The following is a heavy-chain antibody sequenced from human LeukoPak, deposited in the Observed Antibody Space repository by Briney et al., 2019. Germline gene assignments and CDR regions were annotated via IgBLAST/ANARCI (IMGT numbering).Heavy chain of an antibody. V-gene: IGHV4-4*07. CDR3: ARGWAPRGQKSYFDY. J-gene: IGHJ4*02. CDR2: MYASGDF. CDR1: GGSIGSYY. D-gene: IGHD3-16*01. Sequence: SETLSLTCTVSGGSIGSYYWTWIRQPAGKGLEWVGRMYASGDFNYNPFLKSRVTMSVDTSKNQFSLNLSSVTAADTAVYYCARGWAPRGQKSYFDYWGRGTLVTVSS.